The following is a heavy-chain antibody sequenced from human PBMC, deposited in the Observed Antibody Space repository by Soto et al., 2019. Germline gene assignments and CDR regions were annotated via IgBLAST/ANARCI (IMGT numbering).Heavy chain of an antibody. J-gene: IGHJ6*02. CDR3: ARAKAGYSSSWRHYYYYGMDV. D-gene: IGHD6-13*01. CDR2: IYYSGST. Sequence: PSETLSLTCTVSGGSISSYYWSWIRQPPGKGLEWIGYIYYSGSTNYNPSLKSRVTISVDTSKNQFSLKLSSVTAADTAVYYCARAKAGYSSSWRHYYYYGMDVWGQGTTVTLSS. CDR1: GGSISSYY. V-gene: IGHV4-59*01.